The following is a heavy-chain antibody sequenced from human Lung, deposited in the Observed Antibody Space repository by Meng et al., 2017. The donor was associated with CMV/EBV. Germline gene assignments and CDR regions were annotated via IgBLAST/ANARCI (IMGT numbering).Heavy chain of an antibody. Sequence: QVRLRESGPGLVNPSGTLSLTWAVSGRSRRRINVWSWVRQPPGKGLEWIGEIYHSGSTNYNPSLKSRVTISVDESKNQFSLRLSSVTAADTAVYYCARVGAYCGGDCYHPRWGQGTLVTVSS. CDR2: IYHSGST. J-gene: IGHJ4*02. D-gene: IGHD2-21*02. V-gene: IGHV4-4*02. CDR3: ARVGAYCGGDCYHPR. CDR1: GRSRRRINV.